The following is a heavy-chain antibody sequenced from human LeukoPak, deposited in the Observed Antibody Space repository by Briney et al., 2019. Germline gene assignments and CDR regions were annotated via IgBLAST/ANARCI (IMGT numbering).Heavy chain of an antibody. J-gene: IGHJ4*02. CDR1: GFTFNNYS. V-gene: IGHV3-21*01. CDR3: ARGGAVAGSTADY. CDR2: ISTGGRNI. D-gene: IGHD6-13*01. Sequence: PGGSLRLSCAASGFTFNNYSMSWVRKSPGKGLEWVSSISTGGRNIYYADSVKGRSTIFRDNANDSLFLQLNSLRAEDTAIYYCARGGAVAGSTADYWGQGTLVTVSS.